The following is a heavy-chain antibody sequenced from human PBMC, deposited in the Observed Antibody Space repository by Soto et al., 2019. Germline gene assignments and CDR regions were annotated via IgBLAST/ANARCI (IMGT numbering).Heavy chain of an antibody. CDR2: ISTTGGIV. D-gene: IGHD3-22*01. Sequence: GGSLRLSCAASGFTFSTYTMNWVRQAPGKGLEWVSYISTTGGIVYYADSVKGRFTISRDNAKKSLYLQMDSLRDEDTAVYYCARHDSYYYRSGYVPYYFDSWGQGALVTVSS. CDR3: ARHDSYYYRSGYVPYYFDS. J-gene: IGHJ4*02. V-gene: IGHV3-48*02. CDR1: GFTFSTYT.